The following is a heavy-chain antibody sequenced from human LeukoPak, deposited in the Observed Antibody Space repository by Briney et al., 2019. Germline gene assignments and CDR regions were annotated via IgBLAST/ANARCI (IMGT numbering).Heavy chain of an antibody. Sequence: SETLSLTCAVYGGSFSGYYWSWIRQPPGKGLEWIGEINHSGSTNYNPSLKSRVTISVDTSKNQFSLKLSSVTAADTAVYYCAREGVTIFGVVNESPPFDYWGQGTPVTVSS. V-gene: IGHV4-34*01. CDR1: GGSFSGYY. CDR2: INHSGST. J-gene: IGHJ4*02. CDR3: AREGVTIFGVVNESPPFDY. D-gene: IGHD3-3*01.